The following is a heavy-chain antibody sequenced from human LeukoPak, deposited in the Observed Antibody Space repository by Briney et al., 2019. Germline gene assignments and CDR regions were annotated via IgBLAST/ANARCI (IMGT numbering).Heavy chain of an antibody. CDR3: ARDLRGSMITFGGVIVSPSSD. V-gene: IGHV1-18*01. J-gene: IGHJ4*02. D-gene: IGHD3-16*02. CDR1: GYTFTSYG. CDR2: ISAYNGNT. Sequence: ASVKVSCKASGYTFTSYGISWVRQAPGQGLEWMGWISAYNGNTNYAQKLQGRVTMTTDTSTSTAYMELRSLRSDDTAVYYCARDLRGSMITFGGVIVSPSSDWGQGTLVTVSS.